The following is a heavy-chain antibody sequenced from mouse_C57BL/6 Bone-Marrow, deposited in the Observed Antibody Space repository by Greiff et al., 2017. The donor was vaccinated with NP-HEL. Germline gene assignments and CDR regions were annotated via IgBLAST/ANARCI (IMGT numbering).Heavy chain of an antibody. CDR1: GFNITDYY. CDR2: IDPENGDT. J-gene: IGHJ4*01. Sequence: VQLQQPGAELVKPGASVKLSCTASGFNITDYYMHWVKQRTEQGLEWIGRIDPENGDTNYAPKFHGKATITVDTSSNTAYLQLSSLTSEDTAVYYCARATTVLDYWGQGTSVTVSS. V-gene: IGHV14-2*01. CDR3: ARATTVLDY. D-gene: IGHD1-1*01.